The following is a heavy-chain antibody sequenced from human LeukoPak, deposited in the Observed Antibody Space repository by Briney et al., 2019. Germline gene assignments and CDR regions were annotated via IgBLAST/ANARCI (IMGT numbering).Heavy chain of an antibody. D-gene: IGHD6-13*01. Sequence: SETLSFTCAVYGGSFSGYYWSWIRQPPGKGLEWIGEINHSGSTNYNPSLKSRVTISVDTSKNQFSLKLSSVTAADTAVYYCAAGLDSIAAAGPEIDYWGQGTLVTVSS. CDR3: AAGLDSIAAAGPEIDY. CDR1: GGSFSGYY. CDR2: INHSGST. V-gene: IGHV4-34*01. J-gene: IGHJ4*02.